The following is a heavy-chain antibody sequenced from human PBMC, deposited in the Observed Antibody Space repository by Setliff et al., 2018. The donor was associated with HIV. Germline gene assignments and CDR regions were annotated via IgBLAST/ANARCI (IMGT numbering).Heavy chain of an antibody. Sequence: GASVKVSCKASGGTFSSYVISWVRQAPGQGLEWMGGIIPIFGTANYAQKFQGRVTITADESTSTAYMELRSLRSDDTAVYYCARDRGVYCISSSCYSPVDAFDIWGQGTMVTVSS. CDR1: GGTFSSYV. CDR2: IIPIFGTA. D-gene: IGHD2-2*01. J-gene: IGHJ3*02. V-gene: IGHV1-69*13. CDR3: ARDRGVYCISSSCYSPVDAFDI.